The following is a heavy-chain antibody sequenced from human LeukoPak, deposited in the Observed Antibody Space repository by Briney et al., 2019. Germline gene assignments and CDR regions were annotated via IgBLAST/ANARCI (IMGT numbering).Heavy chain of an antibody. J-gene: IGHJ3*02. CDR3: TIPAADSDFDAFDI. CDR1: GFTFGDYA. V-gene: IGHV3-49*04. D-gene: IGHD3-3*01. Sequence: GGSLRLSCTASGFTFGDYAMCWVRQAPGKGLEWVGFIRSKAYGGTTEYAASVKGRFTISRDDSKSIAYLQMNSLKTEDTAVYYCTIPAADSDFDAFDIWGQGTMVTVSS. CDR2: IRSKAYGGTT.